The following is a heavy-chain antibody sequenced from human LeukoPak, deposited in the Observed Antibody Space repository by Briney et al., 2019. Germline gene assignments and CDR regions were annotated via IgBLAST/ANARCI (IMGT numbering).Heavy chain of an antibody. CDR3: VATFTVFGVVSTIE. V-gene: IGHV3-23*01. CDR1: GFTFSSYA. CDR2: INFSGDNRGDNT. Sequence: RPGGSLRLSCAASGFTFSSYAMSRVRQAPGKGLEWVSGINFSGDNRGDNTYYADSVRGRFSISRDNSQNTVFLQMNSLRVEDTAAYYCVATFTVFGVVSTIEWGQGTLVTVSS. D-gene: IGHD3-3*01. J-gene: IGHJ4*02.